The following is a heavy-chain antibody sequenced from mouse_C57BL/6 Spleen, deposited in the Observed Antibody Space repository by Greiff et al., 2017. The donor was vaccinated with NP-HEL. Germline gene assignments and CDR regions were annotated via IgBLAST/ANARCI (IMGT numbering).Heavy chain of an antibody. CDR1: GYAFTNYL. J-gene: IGHJ2*01. CDR2: INPGSGGT. V-gene: IGHV1-54*01. Sequence: VQLQESGAELVRPGTSVKVSCKASGYAFTNYLIEWVKQRPGQGLEWIGVINPGSGGTNYNEKFKGKATLTADKSSSTAYMQLSSLTSEDSAVYFCARGSMGYFDYWGQGTTLTVSS. CDR3: ARGSMGYFDY. D-gene: IGHD1-1*02.